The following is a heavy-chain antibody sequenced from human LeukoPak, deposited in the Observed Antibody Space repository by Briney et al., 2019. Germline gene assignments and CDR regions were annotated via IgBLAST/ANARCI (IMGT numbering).Heavy chain of an antibody. CDR2: INPSGGT. CDR1: GGSFSDYS. D-gene: IGHD5-18*01. J-gene: IGHJ6*03. CDR3: ARVGYRFSINDWSRIGLGAHPTKYYYYMDV. V-gene: IGHV4-34*01. Sequence: PSETLSLTCAVYGGSFSDYSWSWIRQPPGKGLEWIGEINPSGGTNHNPSLMSRVSMSVDTSKNQISLRVSSVTAADTAVYYCARVGYRFSINDWSRIGLGAHPTKYYYYMDVWGKGTTVTVSS.